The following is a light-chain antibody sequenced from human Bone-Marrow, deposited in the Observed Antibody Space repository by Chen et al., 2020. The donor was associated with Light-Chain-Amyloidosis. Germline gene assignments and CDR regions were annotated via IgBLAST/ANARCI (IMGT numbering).Light chain of an antibody. CDR1: GSNIGTNP. Sequence: QSVLTQPPSASGTPGQRVTISCSGSGSNIGTNPVNWYHQLPGTAPKLLIYTANHRPSGVPARASGSKSGSSASLAISGLQSEDEADYYCSAWDDSLNGPVFGTGTKVTVL. CDR3: SAWDDSLNGPV. V-gene: IGLV1-44*01. J-gene: IGLJ1*01. CDR2: TAN.